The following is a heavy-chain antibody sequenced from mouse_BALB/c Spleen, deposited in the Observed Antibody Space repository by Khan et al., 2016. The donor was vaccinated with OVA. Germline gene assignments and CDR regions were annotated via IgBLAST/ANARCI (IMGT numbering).Heavy chain of an antibody. CDR2: ISYSGNT. D-gene: IGHD2-4*01. V-gene: IGHV3-2*02. Sequence: EVQLQESGPGLVKPSQSLSLTCTVTGYSITSEFAWNWIRQFPGNKLEWMGYISYSGNTRYNPSLKSLISITRDTSRNQFFLQLNSVTTEDTATYYDARNDYYDYDPFTYWGQGTLVTVSA. J-gene: IGHJ3*01. CDR1: GYSITSEFA. CDR3: ARNDYYDYDPFTY.